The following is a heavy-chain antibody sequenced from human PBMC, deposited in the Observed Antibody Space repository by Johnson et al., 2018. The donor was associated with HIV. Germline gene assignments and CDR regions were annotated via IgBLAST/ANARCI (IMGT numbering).Heavy chain of an antibody. Sequence: VQLVESGGGVVQPGGSLRLSCAASGFTFSDYYMSWIRQAPGKGLEWVSYISSSGSNIYYADFVKGRFTISRDNAKNSLYLQMNSLSAEDTAVYYCARDKGVVARPPGAFDIWGQGTMVTVSS. CDR2: ISSSGSNI. D-gene: IGHD2-15*01. CDR3: ARDKGVVARPPGAFDI. CDR1: GFTFSDYY. J-gene: IGHJ3*02. V-gene: IGHV3-11*04.